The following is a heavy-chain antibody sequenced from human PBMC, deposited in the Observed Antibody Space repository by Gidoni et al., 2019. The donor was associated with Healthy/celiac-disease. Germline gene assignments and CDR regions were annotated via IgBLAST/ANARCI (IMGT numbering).Heavy chain of an antibody. Sequence: EVQLVESGGGLVQPGGSLRLSCAASGFTFSSYAMHWVRQAPGKGLEYVSAISSNGGSTYYANSVKGRFTISRDNSKNTLYLQMGSLRAEDMAVYYCARDGGFRGYYFDYWGQGTLVTVSS. J-gene: IGHJ4*02. D-gene: IGHD3-16*01. CDR3: ARDGGFRGYYFDY. CDR1: GFTFSSYA. V-gene: IGHV3-64*01. CDR2: ISSNGGST.